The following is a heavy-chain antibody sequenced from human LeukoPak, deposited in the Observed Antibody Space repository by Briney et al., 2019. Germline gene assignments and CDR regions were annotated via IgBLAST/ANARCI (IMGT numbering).Heavy chain of an antibody. CDR1: GGSISSSTYY. CDR2: IYYSGST. Sequence: PSETLSLTCTVSGGSISSSTYYWGWPRQPPGKGLEWIASIYYSGSTSYNPSLKSRVTISLDTSKNQFSLKLRFVTAADMAVYYCATSTGSSNLGNWGQGTLVTVSS. D-gene: IGHD6-13*01. V-gene: IGHV4-39*01. CDR3: ATSTGSSNLGN. J-gene: IGHJ4*02.